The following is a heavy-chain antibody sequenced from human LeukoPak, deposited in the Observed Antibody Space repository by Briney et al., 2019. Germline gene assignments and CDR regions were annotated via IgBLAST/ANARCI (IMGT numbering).Heavy chain of an antibody. Sequence: GGSLRLSCAASGFTFSSYAMSWVRQAPGKGLEWVSAISGSGGSTYYADYVKGRFTISRDNSKDTLYLQMNSLRAEDTAVYYCESRTIFGVVALEGIDYWGQGTLVTVSS. CDR3: ESRTIFGVVALEGIDY. CDR1: GFTFSSYA. CDR2: ISGSGGST. V-gene: IGHV3-23*01. D-gene: IGHD3-3*01. J-gene: IGHJ4*02.